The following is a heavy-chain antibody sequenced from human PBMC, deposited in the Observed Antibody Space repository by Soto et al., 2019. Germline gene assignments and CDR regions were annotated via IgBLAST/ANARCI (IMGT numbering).Heavy chain of an antibody. J-gene: IGHJ4*02. CDR2: ISYDGGNK. CDR3: ANARNWEYADLEY. Sequence: QVQLVESGGGVVQPGRSLRLSCAASRFSFSVYGMHWVRQTPGKALEWVAAISYDGGNKHYADSVKGRFTVSRDNSKNTLYLQMNCLRGEDTAVYYCANARNWEYADLEYWGQGTLVSVSS. V-gene: IGHV3-30*18. CDR1: RFSFSVYG. D-gene: IGHD7-27*01.